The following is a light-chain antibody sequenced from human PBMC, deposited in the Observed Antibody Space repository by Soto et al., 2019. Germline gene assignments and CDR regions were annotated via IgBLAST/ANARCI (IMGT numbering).Light chain of an antibody. CDR3: QQYNHWWT. CDR1: QSVSTN. Sequence: EIVMTQSPATLSVSPGERATLSCRASQSVSTNLVWYQQKPGQAPRLLIYGASTRATGVPGRFSGTGSGTEFTLTISSLQSEDSAVYYCQQYNHWWTCGQGTKGEI. V-gene: IGKV3-15*01. CDR2: GAS. J-gene: IGKJ1*01.